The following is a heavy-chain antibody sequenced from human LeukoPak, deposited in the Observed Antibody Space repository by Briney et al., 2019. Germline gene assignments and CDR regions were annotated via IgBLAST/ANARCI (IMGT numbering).Heavy chain of an antibody. V-gene: IGHV3-20*04. D-gene: IGHD3-22*01. CDR1: GFKFDDYG. Sequence: GGSLRLSCAASGFKFDDYGMSWVHQAPGKGLEWVCDINWNGAWTGYADSVKGRFTISRDNAKNSLYLQMNSLRAEDTALYYCAGYYYDSSRGFDFWGQGTLVTVSA. CDR2: INWNGAWT. CDR3: AGYYYDSSRGFDF. J-gene: IGHJ5*01.